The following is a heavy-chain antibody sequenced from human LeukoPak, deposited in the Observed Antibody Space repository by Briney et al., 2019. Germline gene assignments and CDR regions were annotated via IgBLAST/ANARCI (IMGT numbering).Heavy chain of an antibody. CDR2: IYYSGST. CDR1: GGSISSYY. D-gene: IGHD5-12*01. V-gene: IGHV4-59*08. Sequence: PSETLSLTCTVSGGSISSYYWSWIRQPPGKGLEWIGYIYYSGSTNYNPSLKSRVTISVDTSKNQFSLKLSSVTAADTAVYYCASMATINRWTTARDWGQGTLVTVSS. CDR3: ASMATINRWTTARD. J-gene: IGHJ4*02.